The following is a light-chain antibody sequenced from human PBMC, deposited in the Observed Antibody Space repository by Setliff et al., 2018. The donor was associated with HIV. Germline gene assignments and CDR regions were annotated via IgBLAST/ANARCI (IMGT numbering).Light chain of an antibody. Sequence: SYELTQPPSVSVAPGKTARITCGGNNIGSKSVHWYQQKPGQAPVLVIYYDRDRPSGIPERFAGSNSGNTATLTISRVEAGDEADYYCQVWDSSSDHFQGYVFATGTKVTVL. J-gene: IGLJ1*01. CDR3: QVWDSSSDHFQGYV. CDR2: YDR. V-gene: IGLV3-21*04. CDR1: NIGSKS.